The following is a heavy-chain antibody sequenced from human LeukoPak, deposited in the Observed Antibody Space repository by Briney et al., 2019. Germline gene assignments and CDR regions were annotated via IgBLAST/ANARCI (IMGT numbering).Heavy chain of an antibody. CDR1: GGSISSSSYY. V-gene: IGHV4-61*01. Sequence: KPSETLSLTCTVSGGSISSSSYYWSWIRQPPGKGLEWIGFIYSSGSTNSNPSLKSRVTISVDTSKNQFSLKLSSVTAADTAVYYCARGLVPAAMPDYWGQGTLVTVSS. CDR2: IYSSGST. CDR3: ARGLVPAAMPDY. J-gene: IGHJ4*02. D-gene: IGHD2-2*01.